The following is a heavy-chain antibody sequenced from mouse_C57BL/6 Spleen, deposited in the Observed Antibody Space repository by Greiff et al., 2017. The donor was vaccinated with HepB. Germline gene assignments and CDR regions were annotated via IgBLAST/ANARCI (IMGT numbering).Heavy chain of an antibody. CDR3: ARKGLPYYAMDY. Sequence: VQLQQSGAELVKPGASVKMSCKASGYTFTSYWITWVKQRPGQGLEWIGDIYPGSGSTNYNEKFKSKATLTVDTSSSTAYMQLSSLTSEDSAVYYCARKGLPYYAMDYWGQGTSVTVSS. CDR2: IYPGSGST. J-gene: IGHJ4*01. CDR1: GYTFTSYW. V-gene: IGHV1-55*01.